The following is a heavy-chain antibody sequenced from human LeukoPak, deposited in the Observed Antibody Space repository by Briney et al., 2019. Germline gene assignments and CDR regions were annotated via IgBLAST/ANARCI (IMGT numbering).Heavy chain of an antibody. D-gene: IGHD5-12*01. CDR2: IYYSGST. CDR3: ARLRVARYYYYGMDV. V-gene: IGHV4-59*08. Sequence: PSETLSLTCTVSGGSISSYYWSWIRQPPGKGLEWIGYIYYSGSTNYNPSLKSRVTISVDTSKNQFSLKLSSVTAADTAVYYCARLRVARYYYYGMDVWGQGTTVTVSS. CDR1: GGSISSYY. J-gene: IGHJ6*02.